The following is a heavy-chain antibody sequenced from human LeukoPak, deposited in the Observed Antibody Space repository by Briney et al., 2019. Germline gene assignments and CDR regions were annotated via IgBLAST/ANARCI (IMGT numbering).Heavy chain of an antibody. V-gene: IGHV3-30*02. D-gene: IGHD6-19*01. Sequence: XWVRXXXGKGLEWVTFIESDGTKEYYADSVKGRFTISRDNSKNTVYVQMNTLRAEDTAVYYCAKEGSGWYYLDYWGQGTVVTVSS. J-gene: IGHJ4*02. CDR3: AKEGSGWYYLDY. CDR2: IESDGTKE.